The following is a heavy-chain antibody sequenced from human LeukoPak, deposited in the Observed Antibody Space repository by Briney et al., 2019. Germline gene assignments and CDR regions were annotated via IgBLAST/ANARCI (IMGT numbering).Heavy chain of an antibody. D-gene: IGHD1-14*01. CDR1: GFTFSGYD. J-gene: IGHJ5*02. V-gene: IGHV3-11*06. Sequence: PGGSLILSCAGSGFTFSGYDMIWIRQAPGKGLEWVAHMSSSSLKYTRYAESVKGRFTISRDNAKNTVYLEMDSPTTDDTALYYCARGGRNDLRSWFDPWGQGTLVTVSS. CDR2: MSSSSLK. CDR3: ARGGRNDLRSWFDP.